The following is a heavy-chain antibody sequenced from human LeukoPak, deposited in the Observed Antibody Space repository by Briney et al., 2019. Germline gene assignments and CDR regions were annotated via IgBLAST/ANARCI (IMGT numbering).Heavy chain of an antibody. D-gene: IGHD5-24*01. Sequence: GGSLRLSCAASGFTFSSYAMHWVRQAPGKGLEWVAVISYDGSNKYYADSVKGRFTISRDNSKNTLYLQMNSLRAEDTAVYYCAKEVDGYNSPFDYWGQGTLVTVSS. CDR2: ISYDGSNK. CDR3: AKEVDGYNSPFDY. CDR1: GFTFSSYA. J-gene: IGHJ4*02. V-gene: IGHV3-30-3*01.